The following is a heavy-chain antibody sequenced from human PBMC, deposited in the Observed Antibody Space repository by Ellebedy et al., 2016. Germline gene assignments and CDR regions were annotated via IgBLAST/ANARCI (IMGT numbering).Heavy chain of an antibody. CDR1: GGSISSSNW. Sequence: GSLRLXCAVSGGSISSSNWWSWVRQPPGKGLEWIGEIYHSGITNHNPSLKSRVSISVDKSKNQFSLKLSSVTAADTAVYYCAREVYYDSSGYNYSFDYWGQGTLVTVSS. D-gene: IGHD3-22*01. CDR3: AREVYYDSSGYNYSFDY. CDR2: IYHSGIT. J-gene: IGHJ4*02. V-gene: IGHV4-4*02.